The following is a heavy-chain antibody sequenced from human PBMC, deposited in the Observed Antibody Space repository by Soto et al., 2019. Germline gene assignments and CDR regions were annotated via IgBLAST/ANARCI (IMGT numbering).Heavy chain of an antibody. D-gene: IGHD2-2*01. CDR2: IYYSGST. J-gene: IGHJ4*02. V-gene: IGHV4-30-4*01. Sequence: SETLSLTCTVSGGSISSGDYYWSWIRQPPGKGLEWIGYIYYSGSTYYNPSLKSRVTISVDTSKNQFSLKLSSVTAADTAVYYCARGSTSANYFDYWGQGTLVTVSS. CDR1: GGSISSGDYY. CDR3: ARGSTSANYFDY.